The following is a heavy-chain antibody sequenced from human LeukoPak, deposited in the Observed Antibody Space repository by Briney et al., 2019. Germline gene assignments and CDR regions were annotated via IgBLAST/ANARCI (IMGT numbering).Heavy chain of an antibody. CDR3: AGNWGYAFDI. CDR1: GFTFSSYS. J-gene: IGHJ3*02. D-gene: IGHD7-27*01. Sequence: GSLRLSCAASGFTFSSYSMNWVRQAPGKGLEWVSYISSGSYTTYYADSVKGRFTISRDNAKNSLYLQMNSLRGEDMAVYYCAGNWGYAFDIWGQGTMVTVSS. CDR2: ISSGSYTT. V-gene: IGHV3-48*01.